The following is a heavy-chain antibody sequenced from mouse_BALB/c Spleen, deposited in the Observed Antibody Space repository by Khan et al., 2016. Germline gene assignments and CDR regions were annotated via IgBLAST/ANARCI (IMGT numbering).Heavy chain of an antibody. Sequence: QIQLVQSGPELKKPGETVKISCKASGYTFTNYGMNWVKQAPGKGLKWMGWINTYTGEPTYADDFKGRIAFSLETSASTAYLQINNLKNEDTATXFYARYYGSRLYYFDYWGQGTTLTVSS. CDR3: ARYYGSRLYYFDY. CDR1: GYTFTNYG. V-gene: IGHV9-3-1*01. CDR2: INTYTGEP. D-gene: IGHD1-1*01. J-gene: IGHJ2*01.